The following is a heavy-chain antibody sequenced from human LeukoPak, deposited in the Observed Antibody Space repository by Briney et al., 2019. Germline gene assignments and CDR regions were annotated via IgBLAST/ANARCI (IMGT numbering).Heavy chain of an antibody. Sequence: SETLSLTCTVSGYSISSGYYWGWIQQPPGKGLEWIGNIFHSGSTYCSPSLKSRVNISVDTSKNQFSLRLSSVTAADTAMYYCARDRREGADFWGQGTLVTVSS. CDR1: GYSISSGYY. V-gene: IGHV4-38-2*02. D-gene: IGHD6-6*01. J-gene: IGHJ4*02. CDR2: IFHSGST. CDR3: ARDRREGADF.